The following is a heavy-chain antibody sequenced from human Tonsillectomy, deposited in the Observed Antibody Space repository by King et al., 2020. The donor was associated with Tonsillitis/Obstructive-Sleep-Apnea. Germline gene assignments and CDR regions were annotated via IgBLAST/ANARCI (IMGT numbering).Heavy chain of an antibody. D-gene: IGHD3-22*01. CDR1: GFSFSTYA. CDR2: ISGGAGST. J-gene: IGHJ4*02. V-gene: IGHV3-23*04. CDR3: AKGGSDSSGYYVDY. Sequence: VQLVESGGGLVQPGGSLRLSCAASGFSFSTYAMSWVRQAPGKGLEWVSAISGGAGSTYYADSVKGRFTISRDNSKNTLYLQMNSLRAEDTAVYYCAKGGSDSSGYYVDYWGQGPLVTVSS.